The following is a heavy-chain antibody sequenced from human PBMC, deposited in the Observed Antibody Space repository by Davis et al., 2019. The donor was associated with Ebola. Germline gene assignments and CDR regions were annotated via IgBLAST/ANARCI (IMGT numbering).Heavy chain of an antibody. V-gene: IGHV4-34*01. CDR1: GGSFSGYY. CDR3: ARAGVWFGEFPSYYFDY. D-gene: IGHD3-10*01. CDR2: INHSGST. J-gene: IGHJ4*02. Sequence: SETLSLTCAVYGGSFSGYYWSWIRQPPGKGLEWIGEINHSGSTNYNPSLKSRVTISVDTSKNQFSLKLSSVTAADTAVYYCARAGVWFGEFPSYYFDYWGQGTLVTVSS.